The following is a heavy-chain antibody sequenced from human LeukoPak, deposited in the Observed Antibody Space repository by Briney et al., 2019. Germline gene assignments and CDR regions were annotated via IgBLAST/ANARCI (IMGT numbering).Heavy chain of an antibody. CDR2: INHSGST. CDR3: ARVSWPWDRKYYFDY. D-gene: IGHD1-26*01. CDR1: GGSFSGYY. Sequence: SETLSLTCAVYGGSFSGYYWSWIRQPPGKGLEWIGEINHSGSTNYNPSLKSRVTISVDTSKNQFSLKLSSVTAADTAVYYCARVSWPWDRKYYFDYWGQGTLVTVSS. V-gene: IGHV4-34*01. J-gene: IGHJ4*02.